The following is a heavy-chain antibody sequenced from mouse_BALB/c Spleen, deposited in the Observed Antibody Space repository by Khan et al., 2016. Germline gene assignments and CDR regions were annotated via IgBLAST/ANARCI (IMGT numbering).Heavy chain of an antibody. CDR1: GYTFTDYA. J-gene: IGHJ2*01. Sequence: QVQLQPSGAYLFRPGVSVKISCKGSGYTFTDYAMHWVKQSHAKSLEWIGVISTYYGDASYNQKFKGKATMTVDKSSSTAYMELARLTSEDSAIYYCARDGDDYWGQGTTLTVSS. CDR2: ISTYYGDA. V-gene: IGHV1S137*01. CDR3: ARDGDDY.